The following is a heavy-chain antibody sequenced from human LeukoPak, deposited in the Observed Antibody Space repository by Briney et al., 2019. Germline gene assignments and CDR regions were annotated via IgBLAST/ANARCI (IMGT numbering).Heavy chain of an antibody. CDR3: ARDGGRTSSDAVEI. CDR2: IYTTGGT. CDR1: GGSISTYY. V-gene: IGHV4-4*07. J-gene: IGHJ3*02. D-gene: IGHD2-2*01. Sequence: SETLCLSCSVSGGSISTYYWSWTRQPAGKVLEWIGRIYTTGGTNYNPSLKSRVTMSVDTSKNQFSLKLTSVTAADTAVYYCARDGGRTSSDAVEIWGQGTMVIVSS.